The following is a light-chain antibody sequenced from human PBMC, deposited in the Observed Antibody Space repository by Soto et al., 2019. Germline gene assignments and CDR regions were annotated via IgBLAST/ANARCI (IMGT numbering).Light chain of an antibody. CDR1: NIGNLD. CDR2: SDN. J-gene: IGLJ2*01. Sequence: SYELTQPPSVSAAPGKTATITCGGNNIGNLDVHWYQQKPGQAPVLVIFSDNDRPSGIPDRFSGSNSGNTATLTISRVDAGDEANYYCQVWDGSTDEVFGGGTKLTVL. CDR3: QVWDGSTDEV. V-gene: IGLV3-21*04.